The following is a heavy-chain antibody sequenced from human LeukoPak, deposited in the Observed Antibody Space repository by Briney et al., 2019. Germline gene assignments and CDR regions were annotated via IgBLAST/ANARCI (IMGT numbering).Heavy chain of an antibody. J-gene: IGHJ4*02. CDR2: ISYDGSNK. Sequence: GRSLRLSCAASGFTFSSYAMHWVRQAPGKGLEWVAVISYDGSNKYYADSVKGRFTISRDNSKNTLYLQMNSLRAEDTAVYYRARAPTEGLRLGELLGGYFDYWGQGTLVTVSS. V-gene: IGHV3-30-3*01. CDR1: GFTFSSYA. CDR3: ARAPTEGLRLGELLGGYFDY. D-gene: IGHD3-16*01.